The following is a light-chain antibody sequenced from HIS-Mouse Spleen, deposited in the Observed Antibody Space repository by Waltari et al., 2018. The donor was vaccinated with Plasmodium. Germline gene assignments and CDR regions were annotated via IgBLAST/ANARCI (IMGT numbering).Light chain of an antibody. Sequence: SYELPQPPSGSVSPGQTARITCSGNALPKQYPYWYQQKPVQAPVLVIYKDSERPSGIPERFSGSSSGTTGTLTISGVQAEDEADYYCQSADSSGTYRVFGGGTKLTVL. CDR1: ALPKQY. CDR3: QSADSSGTYRV. V-gene: IGLV3-25*03. J-gene: IGLJ2*01. CDR2: KDS.